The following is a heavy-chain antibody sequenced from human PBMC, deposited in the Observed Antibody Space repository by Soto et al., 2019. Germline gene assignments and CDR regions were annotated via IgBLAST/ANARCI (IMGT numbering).Heavy chain of an antibody. CDR1: GFTFSTYS. CDR3: AREYPPWPLAYGLDV. V-gene: IGHV3-21*01. J-gene: IGHJ6*02. CDR2: ISSRSDI. Sequence: PGGSLRLSCVGSGFTFSTYSINWVRQAPGKGLEWVSSISSRSDIYYADSVKGRFTISRDNAKNSVSLQMNSLRAEDTAVYYCAREYPPWPLAYGLDVWAQGTTVPVSS.